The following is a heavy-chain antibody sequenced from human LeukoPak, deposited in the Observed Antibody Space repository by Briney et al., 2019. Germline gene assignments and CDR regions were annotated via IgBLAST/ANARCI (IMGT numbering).Heavy chain of an antibody. D-gene: IGHD5-24*01. Sequence: SETLSLTCSVYVGSFSGHYWIWIRQPPRKGLEWIGEINHTGETNYNPSLKSRVTMSVDTSKNQFSLKLSSVTATDTAVYFCVGYKLNIFDYWGQGTLVTVSS. V-gene: IGHV4-34*01. CDR1: VGSFSGHY. J-gene: IGHJ4*02. CDR2: INHTGET. CDR3: VGYKLNIFDY.